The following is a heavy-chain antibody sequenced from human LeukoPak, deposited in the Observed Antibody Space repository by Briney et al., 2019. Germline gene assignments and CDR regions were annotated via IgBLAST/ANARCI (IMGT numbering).Heavy chain of an antibody. V-gene: IGHV1-8*01. CDR2: MNPNSGNT. D-gene: IGHD3-22*01. CDR1: GYTFTNND. CDR3: ARGLYYYDSSGYYGY. J-gene: IGHJ4*02. Sequence: ASVKVSCKTSGYTFTNNDIHWVRQAPGQALEWMGWMNPNSGNTGYAQKFQGRVTMTRNTSISTAYMELSSLRSEDTAVYYCARGLYYYDSSGYYGYWGQGTLVTVSS.